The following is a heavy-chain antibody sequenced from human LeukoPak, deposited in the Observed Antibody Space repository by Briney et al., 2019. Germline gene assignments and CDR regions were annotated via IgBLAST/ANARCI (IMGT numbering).Heavy chain of an antibody. CDR3: ARDLGSGRDY. Sequence: PGGSLRLSCAASGFTFSSYAMSWVRQAPGKGLEWVSSISSSSSYIYYADSVKGRFTISRDNAKNSLYLQMNSLRAEDTAVYYCARDLGSGRDYWGQGTLVTVSS. J-gene: IGHJ4*02. CDR2: ISSSSSYI. V-gene: IGHV3-21*01. D-gene: IGHD3-10*01. CDR1: GFTFSSYA.